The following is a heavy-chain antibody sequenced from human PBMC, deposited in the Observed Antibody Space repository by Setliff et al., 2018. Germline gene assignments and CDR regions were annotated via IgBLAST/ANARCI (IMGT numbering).Heavy chain of an antibody. V-gene: IGHV4-61*09. D-gene: IGHD2-2*03. CDR2: VSSRGNT. CDR3: ARDPGYPSGVAGGFDT. J-gene: IGHJ3*02. Sequence: SSETLSLTCSLSGDFISSGSYYWSWIRQTAGNGLEWIGHVSSRGNTNYNPSLKSRVTISIDTSSKHFSLILTSVTAADTAVYYCARDPGYPSGVAGGFDTWGQGTGVTVSS. CDR1: GDFISSGSYY.